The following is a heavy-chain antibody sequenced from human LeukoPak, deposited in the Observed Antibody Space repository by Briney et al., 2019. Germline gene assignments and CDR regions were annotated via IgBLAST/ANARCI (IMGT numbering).Heavy chain of an antibody. Sequence: ASVKVSCKASGYTFTSYYMHWVRQAPGQGLEWRGIINPSDGSTTYAQKFQDRVTMTRDTSTSTVYMELRSLRAEDTAVYLCARVASSYYYGMDVSGQGTTVTVSS. V-gene: IGHV1-46*01. J-gene: IGHJ6*02. CDR3: ARVASSYYYGMDV. CDR1: GYTFTSYY. CDR2: INPSDGST. D-gene: IGHD2-2*01.